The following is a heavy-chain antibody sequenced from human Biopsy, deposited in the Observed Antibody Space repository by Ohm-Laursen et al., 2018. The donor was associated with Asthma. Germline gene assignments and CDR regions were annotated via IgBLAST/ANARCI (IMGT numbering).Heavy chain of an antibody. V-gene: IGHV3-30*18. CDR3: AKDVFPGWELRRGPDY. D-gene: IGHD1-26*01. Sequence: SLRLSCSASGLTFSNYGMHWVRQAPGKGLDWVAVISFDGSNKNYTDSVKGRFTIPRDNSRNTLHLQMNSLRAEDTAVYYCAKDVFPGWELRRGPDYWGQGTLVTVSS. J-gene: IGHJ4*02. CDR1: GLTFSNYG. CDR2: ISFDGSNK.